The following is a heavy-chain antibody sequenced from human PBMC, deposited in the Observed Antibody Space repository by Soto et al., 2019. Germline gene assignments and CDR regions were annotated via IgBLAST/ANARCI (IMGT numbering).Heavy chain of an antibody. CDR1: GFSFTTYGVG. D-gene: IGHD2-2*01. Sequence: QITLKESGPTLVKPTQTLTLTCTFSGFSFTTYGVGVGWIRQAPGKAPECLALIYWDDQKTFRSSLESRLTITKDTSKDQVVLTITNIDPVDTATYSCPTKGQYHDSSACGRDCYMDVWGKGTTVTVSS. CDR3: PTKGQYHDSSACGRDCYMDV. J-gene: IGHJ6*04. V-gene: IGHV2-5*02. CDR2: IYWDDQK.